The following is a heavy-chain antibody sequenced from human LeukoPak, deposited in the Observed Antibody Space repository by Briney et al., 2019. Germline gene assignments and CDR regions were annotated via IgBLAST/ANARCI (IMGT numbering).Heavy chain of an antibody. V-gene: IGHV3-21*01. D-gene: IGHD3-22*01. CDR1: GFTFSSYS. CDR3: AKGGYEYDSSGHNYLHY. Sequence: GGSLRLSCAASGFTFSSYSMNWVRQAPGKGLELVSSISSSSSYIYYADSVKGRFTISRDNAKNSLYLQMNSLRTEDTAVYYCAKGGYEYDSSGHNYLHYWGQGTLVTVSS. CDR2: ISSSSSYI. J-gene: IGHJ4*02.